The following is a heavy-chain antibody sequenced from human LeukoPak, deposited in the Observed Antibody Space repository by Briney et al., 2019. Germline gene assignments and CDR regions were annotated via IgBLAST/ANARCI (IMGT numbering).Heavy chain of an antibody. J-gene: IGHJ6*01. Sequence: GGSLRLSCAASGFTFSGFAMSWVRRTPGKGLEWVSGISDSGDNTLYADSVKGRFTISRDNSKNTLYLEMNSLRAEDTAIYYCAKMKVHPLPKYYMDVWGQGTTVTVSS. CDR1: GFTFSGFA. D-gene: IGHD2/OR15-2a*01. CDR3: AKMKVHPLPKYYMDV. CDR2: ISDSGDNT. V-gene: IGHV3-23*01.